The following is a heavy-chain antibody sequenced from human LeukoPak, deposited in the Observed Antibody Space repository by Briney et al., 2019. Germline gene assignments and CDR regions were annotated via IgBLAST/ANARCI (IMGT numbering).Heavy chain of an antibody. Sequence: SETLSLTCTVSGGSISSYYWSWIRQPPGKGLEWIGYICYSGSTNYNPSLKSRVTISVDTSKNQFSLKLSSVTAADTAVYYCARTIYYYDSSGYSNWFDPWGQGTLVTVSS. D-gene: IGHD3-22*01. V-gene: IGHV4-59*08. J-gene: IGHJ5*02. CDR2: ICYSGST. CDR1: GGSISSYY. CDR3: ARTIYYYDSSGYSNWFDP.